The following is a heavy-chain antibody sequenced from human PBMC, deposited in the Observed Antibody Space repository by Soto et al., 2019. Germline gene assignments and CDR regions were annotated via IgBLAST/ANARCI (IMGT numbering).Heavy chain of an antibody. CDR2: IYYSGST. D-gene: IGHD3-22*01. V-gene: IGHV4-30-4*01. CDR1: GGSISSGDYY. J-gene: IGHJ4*02. CDR3: ASRNSSGYYYFDY. Sequence: QVQLQESGPGLVKPSQTLSLTCTVSGGSISSGDYYWSWTRQPPGKGLEWIGYIYYSGSTYYNPSLKNRVTISTDTSKNQFSLKLSSVTAADTAVYYCASRNSSGYYYFDYWGQGTLVTVSS.